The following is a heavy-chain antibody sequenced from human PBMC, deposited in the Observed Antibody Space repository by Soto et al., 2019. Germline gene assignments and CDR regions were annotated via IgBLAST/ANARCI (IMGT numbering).Heavy chain of an antibody. CDR3: ATERIYYNDGSGYYPLGH. Sequence: QVQLVQSGAEVKKPGASVKVSCKASGYSFATYGFSWVRQAPGQGLECVGWISAHNGDTHYSQKFQGRVTLTTDTSTNTGYMELRSLTSDDTAVYFCATERIYYNDGSGYYPLGHWGQGTLVTVSS. D-gene: IGHD3-22*01. V-gene: IGHV1-18*04. CDR2: ISAHNGDT. J-gene: IGHJ4*02. CDR1: GYSFATYG.